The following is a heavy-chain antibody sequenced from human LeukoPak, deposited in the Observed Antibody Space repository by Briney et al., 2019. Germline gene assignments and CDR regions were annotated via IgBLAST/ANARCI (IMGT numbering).Heavy chain of an antibody. Sequence: APVKVSCKASGYTFTYRYLHWVRQAPGQALEWMGWITPFNGNTNYAQNFQDRVTITRDRSMSTAYMELSSLRSEDTAMYYCATAIRVDTALGAFDIWGQGTMVTVSS. D-gene: IGHD5-18*01. CDR2: ITPFNGNT. CDR1: GYTFTYRY. V-gene: IGHV1-45*02. CDR3: ATAIRVDTALGAFDI. J-gene: IGHJ3*02.